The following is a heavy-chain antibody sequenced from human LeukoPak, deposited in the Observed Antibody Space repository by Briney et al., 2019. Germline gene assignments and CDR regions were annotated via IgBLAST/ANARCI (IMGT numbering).Heavy chain of an antibody. Sequence: GRSLRLSCAASGFTFSNYAMHWVRQAPGKGLEWVAVIWYDGSNKYYADSVKGQFTISRDNSKNTLYLQMNSLRAADTAVYYCARDLLYDAGYYYGVDVWGQGATVTVSS. CDR3: ARDLLYDAGYYYGVDV. V-gene: IGHV3-33*08. CDR1: GFTFSNYA. J-gene: IGHJ6*02. CDR2: IWYDGSNK. D-gene: IGHD2/OR15-2a*01.